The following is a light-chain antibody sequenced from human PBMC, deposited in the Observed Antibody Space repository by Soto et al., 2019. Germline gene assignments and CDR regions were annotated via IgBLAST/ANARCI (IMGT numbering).Light chain of an antibody. CDR1: QSVRNNY. CDR2: DAS. CDR3: QQYGSSPLT. J-gene: IGKJ4*01. V-gene: IGKV3-20*01. Sequence: ELVLTQSPDTLSLSPGERATLSCRASQSVRNNYLAWYQQKPGQAPRFLIYDASSRATGIPDRFSGSGSGTDFTLTISRLEPEDFAVYYCQQYGSSPLTFGGGTRWRSN.